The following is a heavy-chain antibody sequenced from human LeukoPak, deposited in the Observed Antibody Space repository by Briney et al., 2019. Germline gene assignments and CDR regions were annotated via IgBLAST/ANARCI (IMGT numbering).Heavy chain of an antibody. CDR2: ISSSSSYI. CDR1: GFTFSSYS. CDR3: ARGNPSSSSSFDP. Sequence: GSLRLSCAASGFTFSSYSMNWVRQAPGKGLEWVSSISSSSSYIYYADSVKGRFTISRDNAKNSLYLQMNSLRAEDTAVYYCARGNPSSSSSFDPWGQGTLVTVSS. D-gene: IGHD6-6*01. V-gene: IGHV3-21*01. J-gene: IGHJ5*02.